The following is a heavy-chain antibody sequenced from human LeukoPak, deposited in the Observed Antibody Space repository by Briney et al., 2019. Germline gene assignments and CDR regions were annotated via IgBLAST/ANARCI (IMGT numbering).Heavy chain of an antibody. CDR2: IYYTGRT. Sequence: SETLSLTCTVSGDSISTSGYYWGWIRQPPGKGLEWIVNIYYTGRTYYNPSLKSRVTLSLDTSKNHFSLNLRSVSAADTAVYYCARNWEVYYDGSGPIDYWGQGTLVTVSS. J-gene: IGHJ4*02. CDR3: ARNWEVYYDGSGPIDY. CDR1: GDSISTSGYY. D-gene: IGHD3-22*01. V-gene: IGHV4-39*07.